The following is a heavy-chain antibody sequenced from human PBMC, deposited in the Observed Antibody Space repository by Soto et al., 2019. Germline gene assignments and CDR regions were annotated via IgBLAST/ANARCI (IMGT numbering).Heavy chain of an antibody. CDR3: ARGRPGIAAADTAKYYYYGMDV. CDR1: GDSVSSNSAA. CDR2: TYYRSKWYN. Sequence: KQSQTLSLPCAISGDSVSSNSAAWNWLRPSPSRGLEWLGRTYYRSKWYNDYAVSVKSRITTNPDTAKNQFSLQLNSVTPEDTAVYYCARGRPGIAAADTAKYYYYGMDVWGQGTTVTVSS. V-gene: IGHV6-1*01. J-gene: IGHJ6*02. D-gene: IGHD6-13*01.